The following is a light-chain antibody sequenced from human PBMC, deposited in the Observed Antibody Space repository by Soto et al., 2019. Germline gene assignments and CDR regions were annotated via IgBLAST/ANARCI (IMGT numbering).Light chain of an antibody. J-gene: IGKJ4*02. CDR1: QSVSSY. CDR3: QQRSS. CDR2: DAS. V-gene: IGKV3-11*01. Sequence: EIVLTQSPATLSLSPGERATLSCRASQSVSSYLAWYQQKPGQALRLLIYDASNRATGIPARFSGSGSGTDFTLTISSLEREDFAVYYCQQRSSFGGGTKVEIK.